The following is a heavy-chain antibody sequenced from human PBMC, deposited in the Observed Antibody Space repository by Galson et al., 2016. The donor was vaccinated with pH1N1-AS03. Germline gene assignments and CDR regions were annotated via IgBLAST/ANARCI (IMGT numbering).Heavy chain of an antibody. J-gene: IGHJ4*02. D-gene: IGHD5-18*01. CDR2: ISGADLST. CDR3: ANPRASGTTMVTRLDY. CDR1: GFTFSTYA. Sequence: SLRLSCAASGFTFSTYAMSWVRQAPGKGLEWVSSISGADLSTYYADPVKGRFTVSRDNSKNTLYLQMNGLNAEDTAIYYCANPRASGTTMVTRLDYWGQGILVTVSS. V-gene: IGHV3-23*01.